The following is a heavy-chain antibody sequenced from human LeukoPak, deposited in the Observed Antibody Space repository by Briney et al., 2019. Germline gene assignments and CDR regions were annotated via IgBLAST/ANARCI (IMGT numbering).Heavy chain of an antibody. Sequence: PGRSLRLSCAASGFTFSSYGMHWVRQAPGKGLEWVAVISYDGSNKYYADSVKGRFTISRDNSKNTLYLQMNSLRAEDTAVYYCARDDYWGQGTLVTVSS. CDR1: GFTFSSYG. CDR2: ISYDGSNK. CDR3: ARDDY. J-gene: IGHJ4*02. V-gene: IGHV3-30*03.